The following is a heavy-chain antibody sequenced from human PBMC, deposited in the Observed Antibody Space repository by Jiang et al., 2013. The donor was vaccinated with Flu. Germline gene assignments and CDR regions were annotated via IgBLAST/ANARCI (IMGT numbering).Heavy chain of an antibody. CDR3: ARDYGVRDIAAAAPDY. CDR2: ISSSSSYI. D-gene: IGHD6-13*01. V-gene: IGHV3-21*01. Sequence: VQLLESGGGLVKPGGSLRLSCAASGFTFSSYSMNWVRQSPGKGLEWVSSISSSSSYIYYADSVKGRFTISRDNAKNSLYLQMNSLRAEDTAVYYCARDYGVRDIAAAAPDYWGQGTLVTVSS. CDR1: GFTFSSYS. J-gene: IGHJ4*02.